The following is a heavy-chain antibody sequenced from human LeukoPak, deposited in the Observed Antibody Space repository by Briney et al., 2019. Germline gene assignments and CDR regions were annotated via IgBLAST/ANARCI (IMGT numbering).Heavy chain of an antibody. V-gene: IGHV3-48*01. D-gene: IGHD3-3*01. CDR3: AREFERFLEWLYPDLDY. CDR1: GFTFSSYS. J-gene: IGHJ4*02. CDR2: ISSSSSTI. Sequence: PGGSLRLSCAASGFTFSSYSMNWVRQAPGKGLEWVSYISSSSSTIYYADSVKGRFTISRDNAKNSLYLQMNSLRAEDTAVYYCAREFERFLEWLYPDLDYWGQGTLVTVSS.